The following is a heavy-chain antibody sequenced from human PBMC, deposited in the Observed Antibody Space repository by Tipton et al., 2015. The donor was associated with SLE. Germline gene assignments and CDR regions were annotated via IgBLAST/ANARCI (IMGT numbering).Heavy chain of an antibody. D-gene: IGHD3-3*01. J-gene: IGHJ4*02. Sequence: SLRLSCAASGFTFSTYWMSWVRQAPGKGLEWVANIKQDGSEEYYVDSVTGRFTISRDNAKNSLYLQMNSLRAEDTAVYYCARDDFWSGFLDFFDYWGQGTPVTVSS. CDR3: ARDDFWSGFLDFFDY. V-gene: IGHV3-7*01. CDR2: IKQDGSEE. CDR1: GFTFSTYW.